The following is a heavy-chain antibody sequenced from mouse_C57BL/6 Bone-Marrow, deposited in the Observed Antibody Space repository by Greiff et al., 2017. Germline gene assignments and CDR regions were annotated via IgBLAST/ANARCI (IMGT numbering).Heavy chain of an antibody. D-gene: IGHD3-2*02. V-gene: IGHV1-64*01. CDR3: ARGDSSVFAY. CDR2: IHPNSGST. CDR1: GYTFTSYW. Sequence: VHLVESGAELVKPGASVKLSCKASGYTFTSYWMHWVKQRPGQGLEWIGMIHPNSGSTNYNEKFKSKATLTVDKSSSTAYMQLSSLTSEDSAVYYCARGDSSVFAYWGQGTLVTVSA. J-gene: IGHJ3*01.